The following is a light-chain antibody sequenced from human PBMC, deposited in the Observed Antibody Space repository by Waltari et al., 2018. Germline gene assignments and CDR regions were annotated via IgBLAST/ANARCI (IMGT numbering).Light chain of an antibody. V-gene: IGKV1-5*03. Sequence: DIQMTQSPSTLSASVGDRVTITCRASQSISVWLAWYQQKPVKAPKLLISKASSLESGVPSRFRGSGSGTEFTLTISSLQPDDFATYYCQQYNSYPGTFGQGTKVEVK. J-gene: IGKJ1*01. CDR2: KAS. CDR1: QSISVW. CDR3: QQYNSYPGT.